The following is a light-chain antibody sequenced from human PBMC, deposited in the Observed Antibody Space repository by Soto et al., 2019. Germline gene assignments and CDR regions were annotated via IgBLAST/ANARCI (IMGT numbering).Light chain of an antibody. CDR3: QQLDSYPRT. CDR2: TAS. J-gene: IGKJ1*01. V-gene: IGKV1-9*01. CDR1: QGISSY. Sequence: DIQLTQSPSALSASVGDRVTITCRASQGISSYLAWYQLKPGKVPKLLISTASSLQSGVPSRFSGSGSGTEFTLTISSLQPEDFATYYCQQLDSYPRTFGQGTKVDIK.